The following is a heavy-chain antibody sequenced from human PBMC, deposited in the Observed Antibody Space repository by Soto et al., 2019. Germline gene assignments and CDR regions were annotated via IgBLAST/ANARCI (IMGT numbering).Heavy chain of an antibody. CDR1: GFTFSDYA. CDR2: ISSDGSNR. V-gene: IGHV3-30-3*01. D-gene: IGHD5-18*01. Sequence: PGGSLRLSCAASGFTFSDYALHWVRQAPGKGLEWVTVISSDGSNRYYADSVRGRFTISRDNSKNTLYLQMNSLRVEDTAVYYCARGSPRGYSYGTRTYYFDYWGQGTLVTVSS. J-gene: IGHJ4*02. CDR3: ARGSPRGYSYGTRTYYFDY.